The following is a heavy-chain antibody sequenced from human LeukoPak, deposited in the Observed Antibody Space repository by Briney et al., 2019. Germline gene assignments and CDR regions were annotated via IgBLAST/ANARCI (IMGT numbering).Heavy chain of an antibody. CDR2: IYYSGST. D-gene: IGHD6-19*01. Sequence: SETLSLTCTVSGGSVTSGSYYWSWIRQPPGKGLEWIGYIYYSGSTNYNPSLKSRVRISADTSKNQFSLKLSSVTAADTAVYYCARVTAVAGFTNFDYWGQGTLVTVSS. CDR3: ARVTAVAGFTNFDY. V-gene: IGHV4-61*01. J-gene: IGHJ4*02. CDR1: GGSVTSGSYY.